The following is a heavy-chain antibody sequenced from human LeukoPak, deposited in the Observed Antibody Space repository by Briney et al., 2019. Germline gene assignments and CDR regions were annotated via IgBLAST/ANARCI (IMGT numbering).Heavy chain of an antibody. CDR2: INHSGST. CDR1: GGSFSGYY. CDR3: ARHPFATPFDH. Sequence: PSETLSLTCAVYGGSFSGYYWSWIRQPPGKGLEWIGEINHSGSTNYNPSLKSRVTVSLDTSTSQVSLRLTSVTAADTAVYYCARHPFATPFDHWGRGILVTVSS. V-gene: IGHV4-34*01. J-gene: IGHJ4*02. D-gene: IGHD2-15*01.